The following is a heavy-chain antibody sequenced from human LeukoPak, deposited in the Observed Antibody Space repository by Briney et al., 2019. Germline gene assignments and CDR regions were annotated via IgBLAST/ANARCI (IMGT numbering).Heavy chain of an antibody. CDR3: ARSGYYFESAFDI. J-gene: IGHJ3*02. CDR2: ISSSSSYI. CDR1: GFTFSSYS. D-gene: IGHD3-22*01. Sequence: GGSLRLSCAASGFTFSSYSMNWVRQAPGKGLEWVSSISSSSSYIYYADSVKGRITISRDNAKNSLYLQMNSLRAEDTAVYYCARSGYYFESAFDIWGQGTMVTVSS. V-gene: IGHV3-21*01.